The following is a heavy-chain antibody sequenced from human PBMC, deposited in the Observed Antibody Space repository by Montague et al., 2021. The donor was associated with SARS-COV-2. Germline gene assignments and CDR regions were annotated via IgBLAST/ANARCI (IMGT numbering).Heavy chain of an antibody. CDR1: GGSITDYY. J-gene: IGHJ4*03. CDR2: INHRGTS. D-gene: IGHD3-22*01. CDR3: ARGRQHFNMIVVVMTGGEYYVDY. V-gene: IGHV4-34*01. Sequence: SETLSLTCAVYGGSITDYYWRWIRQPPGKGLEWIGEINHRGTSNYNPSLKSRVSISVDTSKNQFSLYLGSVTAADMAVYYCARGRQHFNMIVVVMTGGEYYVDYWAQGNPVTVSS.